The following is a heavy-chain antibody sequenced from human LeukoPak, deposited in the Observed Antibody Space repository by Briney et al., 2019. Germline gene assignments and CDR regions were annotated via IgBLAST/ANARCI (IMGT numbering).Heavy chain of an antibody. J-gene: IGHJ4*02. Sequence: GGSLRLSCAASGFTFINYAMSWVRQAPGKGLEWVSAISGSGGSTYYADSVKGRFTISRDNSKNTLSLQMNSLRAEDTAVYYCAKASYRSGDLTPECWGQGTLVSVSS. CDR3: AKASYRSGDLTPEC. CDR2: ISGSGGST. D-gene: IGHD6-19*01. V-gene: IGHV3-23*01. CDR1: GFTFINYA.